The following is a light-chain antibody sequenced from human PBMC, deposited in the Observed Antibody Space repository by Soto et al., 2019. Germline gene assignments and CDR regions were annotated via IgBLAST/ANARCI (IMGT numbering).Light chain of an antibody. CDR3: CSYAGSSAV. J-gene: IGLJ7*01. Sequence: QSVLTQPASVSGSPGQSITISCTGTSSDVGSYNLVSWYQQHPGKAPKLMIYEVSKRPSGVSNRFSGSKSGNTASLTISGLHAEDEADYYCCSYAGSSAVFGGGTQLTVL. CDR1: SSDVGSYNL. CDR2: EVS. V-gene: IGLV2-23*02.